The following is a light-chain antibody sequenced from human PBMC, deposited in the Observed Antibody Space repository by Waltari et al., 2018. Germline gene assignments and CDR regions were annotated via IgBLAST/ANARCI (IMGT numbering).Light chain of an antibody. CDR2: GAS. Sequence: EIVLTQSPGTLSLSPGERATPTCRASQSVSCTYLAWYQQKPGQAPGLLIYGASNRATGIPDRFSGSGSGTDFTLTISRLEPEDFAVYYCQQYGSSPYTFGPGTKLGIK. J-gene: IGKJ2*01. CDR1: QSVSCTY. V-gene: IGKV3-20*01. CDR3: QQYGSSPYT.